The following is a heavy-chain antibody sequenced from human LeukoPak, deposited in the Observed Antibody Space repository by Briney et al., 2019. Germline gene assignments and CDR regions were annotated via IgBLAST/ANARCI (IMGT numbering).Heavy chain of an antibody. Sequence: PSETLSLTCTVSGGSISSYYWSWIRQPPGEGLEWIGYIYNSGSTNYSPSLKSRVTISVDTSKNQFSLKLSSVTAADTAVYYCARDSGTYSAYFQHWGQGTLVTVSS. CDR1: GGSISSYY. CDR3: ARDSGTYSAYFQH. V-gene: IGHV4-59*01. CDR2: IYNSGST. D-gene: IGHD1-26*01. J-gene: IGHJ1*01.